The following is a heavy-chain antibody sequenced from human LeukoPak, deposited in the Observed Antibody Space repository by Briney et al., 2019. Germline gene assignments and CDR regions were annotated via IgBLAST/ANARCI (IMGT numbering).Heavy chain of an antibody. CDR3: ATVWTVSYLDY. Sequence: GGSLKLSCAASGFTFSSYEMNWVRQAPGKGLEWVAYISSCSSYTNYADSVKGRVTISRDNAKSSLYLQMNSLRADDTAVYCGATVWTVSYLDYWGQGTMVTVSS. CDR2: ISSCSSYT. CDR1: GFTFSSYE. J-gene: IGHJ4*02. D-gene: IGHD3/OR15-3a*01. V-gene: IGHV3-21*05.